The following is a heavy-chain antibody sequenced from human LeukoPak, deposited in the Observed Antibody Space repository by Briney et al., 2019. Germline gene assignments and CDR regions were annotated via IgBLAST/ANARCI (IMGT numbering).Heavy chain of an antibody. CDR3: AKDFGSGYYTFDAFDI. Sequence: GGSLRLSCAASGFTFDDYAMHWVRQAPGKGLEWVSGISWNSGSIGYADSVKGRFTISRDNAKNSLYLQMNSLRAEDTALYYCAKDFGSGYYTFDAFDIWGQGTMVTVSS. CDR1: GFTFDDYA. CDR2: ISWNSGSI. V-gene: IGHV3-9*01. D-gene: IGHD3-22*01. J-gene: IGHJ3*02.